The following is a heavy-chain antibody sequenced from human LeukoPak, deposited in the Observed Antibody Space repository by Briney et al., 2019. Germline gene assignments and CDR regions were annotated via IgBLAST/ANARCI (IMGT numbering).Heavy chain of an antibody. Sequence: SETLSLTCTVSGGSISSGSYYWSWIRQPAGKGLEWIGRIYTSGSTNYNPSLKSRVTISVDTSKNQFSLKLSSVTAADAAVYYCARSTPTDLPSNWFDPWGQGTLVTVSS. V-gene: IGHV4-61*02. CDR3: ARSTPTDLPSNWFDP. J-gene: IGHJ5*02. CDR1: GGSISSGSYY. CDR2: IYTSGST.